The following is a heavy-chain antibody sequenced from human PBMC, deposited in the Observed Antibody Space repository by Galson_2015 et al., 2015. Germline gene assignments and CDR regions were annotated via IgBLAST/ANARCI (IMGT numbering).Heavy chain of an antibody. Sequence: SLRLSCAASGFTFSSYWMNWVRQAPGKGLEWVANIKLGGSDKNYVDSVKGRFTISRDNAKNSLYLQMNSVRAEDTALYYCARAPTVTTRVVDSWGQGTLVTVSS. V-gene: IGHV3-7*01. D-gene: IGHD4-17*01. J-gene: IGHJ4*02. CDR1: GFTFSSYW. CDR2: IKLGGSDK. CDR3: ARAPTVTTRVVDS.